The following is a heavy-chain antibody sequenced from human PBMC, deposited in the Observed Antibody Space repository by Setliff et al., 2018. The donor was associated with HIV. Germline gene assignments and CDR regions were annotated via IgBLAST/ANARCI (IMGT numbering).Heavy chain of an antibody. D-gene: IGHD2-8*01. CDR2: INPNSGGT. Sequence: VASVKVSCKASGYTFTGYYMHWVRQAPGQGLEWMGRINPNSGGTNYAQKFQGRVTMTRGTSISTAYMELSRLRSDDTAVYYCARGPRCTNGVCYYYFDYWGQGTLVTVSS. CDR3: ARGPRCTNGVCYYYFDY. V-gene: IGHV1-2*06. CDR1: GYTFTGYY. J-gene: IGHJ4*02.